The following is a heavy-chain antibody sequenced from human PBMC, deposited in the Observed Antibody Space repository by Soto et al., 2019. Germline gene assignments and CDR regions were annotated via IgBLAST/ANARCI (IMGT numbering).Heavy chain of an antibody. CDR1: GGSFSGYY. J-gene: IGHJ4*02. V-gene: IGHV4-59*01. CDR2: IYYSGST. Sequence: SETLSLTCAVYGGSFSGYYWSWIRQPPGKGLEWIGYIYYSGSTNYNPSLKSRVTISVDTSKNQFSLKLSSVTAADTAVYYRERARRAFDYRDQGTLVTVSS. CDR3: ERARRAFDY.